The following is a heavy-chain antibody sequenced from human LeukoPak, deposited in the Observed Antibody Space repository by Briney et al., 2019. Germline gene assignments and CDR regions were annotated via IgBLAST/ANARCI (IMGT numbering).Heavy chain of an antibody. CDR2: IYYSGST. CDR1: GGSISSSSYY. CDR3: ARLFYGSPDY. Sequence: SETLSLTCTVSGGSISSSSYYWGWIRQPPGKGLEWIGSIYYSGSTYYNPSLKSRVTISVDTSKNQFSLKLSSVTAADTAVYYCARLFYGSPDYWGQGTLVTVSS. V-gene: IGHV4-39*01. D-gene: IGHD3-10*01. J-gene: IGHJ4*02.